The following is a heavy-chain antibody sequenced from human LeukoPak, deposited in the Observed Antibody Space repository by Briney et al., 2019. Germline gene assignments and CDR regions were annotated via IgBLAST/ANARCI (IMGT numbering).Heavy chain of an antibody. Sequence: SETLSLTCTVSGSISGYYWSWIRQPPGKGLEWIGRIYTSGNTNYNPSLKSRVTMSVDTSKNQFSLKLNSVTAADTAVYYCARGTLSSSWYEYFDYWGQGALVTVSS. V-gene: IGHV4-4*07. CDR3: ARGTLSSSWYEYFDY. J-gene: IGHJ4*02. D-gene: IGHD6-13*01. CDR1: GSISGYY. CDR2: IYTSGNT.